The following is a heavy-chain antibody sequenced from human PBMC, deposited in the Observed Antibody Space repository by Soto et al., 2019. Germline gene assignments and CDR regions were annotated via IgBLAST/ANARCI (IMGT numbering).Heavy chain of an antibody. J-gene: IGHJ6*02. CDR1: GFTFSSYW. CDR3: ARGLRITIFGVVITDYYYHGMDV. V-gene: IGHV3-7*03. CDR2: IKQDGSEK. D-gene: IGHD3-3*01. Sequence: EVQLVESGGGLVQPGGSLRLSCAASGFTFSSYWMSWVRQAPGKGLEWVANIKQDGSEKYYVDSVKGRFTISRDNAKNSLYLQMNSLRAEDTAVYYCARGLRITIFGVVITDYYYHGMDVWGQGTTVTVSS.